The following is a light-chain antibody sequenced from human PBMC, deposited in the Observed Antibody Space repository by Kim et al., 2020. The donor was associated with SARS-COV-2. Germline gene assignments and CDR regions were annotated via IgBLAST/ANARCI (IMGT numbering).Light chain of an antibody. CDR2: QDD. J-gene: IGLJ1*01. CDR3: QAWDNGTAV. V-gene: IGLV3-1*01. Sequence: VAPGQTAAFTRSEDKLGDKRACWYQQKPGQSPVLIIYQDDKRPSGIPERFSASNSGSTATLTISGTQTMDDADYYCQAWDNGTAVFGTGTKVTVL. CDR1: KLGDKR.